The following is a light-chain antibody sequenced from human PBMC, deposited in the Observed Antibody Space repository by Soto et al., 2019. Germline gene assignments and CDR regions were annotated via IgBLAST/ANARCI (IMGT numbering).Light chain of an antibody. CDR3: QQYNDYFT. Sequence: DIQMTQSPSTLSVSIGDRVTITCRASQSINSWLAWYQQKPGKAPKLLIYKASNLESGVPSRFSGSGSGTEFTLTISSLQPDDYATYYCQQYNDYFTFGGGTKVDI. CDR2: KAS. V-gene: IGKV1-5*03. J-gene: IGKJ4*01. CDR1: QSINSW.